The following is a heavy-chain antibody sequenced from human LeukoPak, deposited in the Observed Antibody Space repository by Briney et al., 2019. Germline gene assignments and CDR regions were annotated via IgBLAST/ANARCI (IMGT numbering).Heavy chain of an antibody. Sequence: GASVKVSCKASGGTFSSYTISWLRQAPGQGLEWMGRIIPILGIANYAQKFQGRVTITADKSTSTAYMELSSLRSEDTAVYYCARGIGCPSCYTSYYYYMDVWGKGTAVTVSS. CDR1: GGTFSSYT. D-gene: IGHD2-2*02. V-gene: IGHV1-69*02. CDR3: ARGIGCPSCYTSYYYYMDV. J-gene: IGHJ6*03. CDR2: IIPILGIA.